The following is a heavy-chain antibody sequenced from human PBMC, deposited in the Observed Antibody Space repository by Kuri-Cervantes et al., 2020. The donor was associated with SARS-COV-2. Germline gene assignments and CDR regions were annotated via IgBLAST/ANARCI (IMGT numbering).Heavy chain of an antibody. CDR1: GFTFSSYD. CDR3: ARVPLGYCSGGSCPGDY. V-gene: IGHV3-13*01. J-gene: IGHJ4*02. CDR2: IGTAGDT. D-gene: IGHD2-15*01. Sequence: GESLKISCAASGFTFSSYDMHWVRQATGKGLEWVSAIGTAGDTYYPGSVKGRFTISRDNSKNTLYLQMGSLRAEDMAVYYCARVPLGYCSGGSCPGDYWGQGTLVTVSS.